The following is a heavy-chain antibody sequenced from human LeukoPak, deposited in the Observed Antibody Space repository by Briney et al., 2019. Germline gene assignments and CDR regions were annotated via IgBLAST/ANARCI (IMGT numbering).Heavy chain of an antibody. CDR3: ARVRRPGTTLWTGPHNWFDP. Sequence: KPSETLSLTCSVSGDSITGYYWSWIRQPPGKGLEWIGEINHSGSTNYNPSLKSRVTISVDTSKNQFSLKLSSVTAADTAVYYCARVRRPGTTLWTGPHNWFDPWGQGTLVTVSS. CDR1: GDSITGYY. J-gene: IGHJ5*02. V-gene: IGHV4-34*01. CDR2: INHSGST. D-gene: IGHD2/OR15-2a*01.